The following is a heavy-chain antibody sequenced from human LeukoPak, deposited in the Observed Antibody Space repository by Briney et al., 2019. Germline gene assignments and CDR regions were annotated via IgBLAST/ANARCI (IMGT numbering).Heavy chain of an antibody. CDR2: ISSSSSYI. J-gene: IGHJ5*02. D-gene: IGHD6-19*01. Sequence: PGGSLRLSCAASGFTFSSYSMNWVRQAPGKGLEWVSSISSSSSYIYYADSVKGRFTISRDNAKNSLYLQMNSLRAEDTAVYYCARQLIAVAGTAEGSWGQGTLVTVSS. V-gene: IGHV3-21*01. CDR1: GFTFSSYS. CDR3: ARQLIAVAGTAEGS.